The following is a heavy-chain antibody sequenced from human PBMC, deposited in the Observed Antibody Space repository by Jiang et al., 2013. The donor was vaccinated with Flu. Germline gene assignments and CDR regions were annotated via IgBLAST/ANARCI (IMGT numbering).Heavy chain of an antibody. Sequence: VQLLESGGGVVQPGRSLRLSCAASGFTFSSYAMHWVRQAPGKGLEWVAVISYDGSNKYYADSVKGRFTISRDNSKNTLYLQMNSLRAEDTAVYYCARDPIIAVAGHSGVDYVGRGNPGHRLL. CDR2: ISYDGSNK. J-gene: IGHJ4*02. CDR1: GFTFSSYA. CDR3: ARDPIIAVAGHSGVDY. D-gene: IGHD6-19*01. V-gene: IGHV3-30*01.